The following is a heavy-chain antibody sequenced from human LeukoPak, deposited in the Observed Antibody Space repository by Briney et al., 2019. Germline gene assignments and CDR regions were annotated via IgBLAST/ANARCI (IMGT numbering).Heavy chain of an antibody. CDR1: GYTFTGYY. V-gene: IGHV1-2*02. D-gene: IGHD6-13*01. Sequence: ASVKVPCKTSGYTFTGYYIHWVRQAPGQGLEWMGWINPNNGGTNYAQKFQGRVTMTRDTSISTAYMELTRLRSDDTAVYYCARDRYTSSWTTAFDYWGQGTLVTVSS. CDR2: INPNNGGT. J-gene: IGHJ4*02. CDR3: ARDRYTSSWTTAFDY.